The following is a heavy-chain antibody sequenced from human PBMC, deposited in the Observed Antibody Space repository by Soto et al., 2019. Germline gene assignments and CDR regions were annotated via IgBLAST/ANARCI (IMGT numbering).Heavy chain of an antibody. J-gene: IGHJ3*02. Sequence: GASVKVSCKASGYTFTSYAMHWVRQAPGQRLEWMGWINAGNGNTKYSQKFQGRVTITRDTSASTAYMELSSLRSEDTAVYYCARVTSSSSWYLAFDIWGQGTMVTVSS. CDR2: INAGNGNT. CDR1: GYTFTSYA. CDR3: ARVTSSSSWYLAFDI. V-gene: IGHV1-3*01. D-gene: IGHD6-13*01.